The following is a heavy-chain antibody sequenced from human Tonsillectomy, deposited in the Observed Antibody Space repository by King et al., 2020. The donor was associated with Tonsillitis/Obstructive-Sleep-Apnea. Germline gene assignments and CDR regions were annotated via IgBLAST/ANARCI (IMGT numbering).Heavy chain of an antibody. V-gene: IGHV4-34*01. CDR1: GGSFSGYY. J-gene: IGHJ4*02. Sequence: VQLQQWGAGLLKPSETLSLPCAVYGGSFSGYYWSWIRQPPGKGLEWIGEINHSGSTNYNPSLKSRVTISVDTSKNQFSLKLSSVTAADTAVYYCARKSDYWGQGTLVTVSS. CDR3: ARKSDY. CDR2: INHSGST.